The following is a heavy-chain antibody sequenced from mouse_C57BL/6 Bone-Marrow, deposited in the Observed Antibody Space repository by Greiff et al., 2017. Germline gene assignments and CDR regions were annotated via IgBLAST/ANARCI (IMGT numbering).Heavy chain of an antibody. CDR1: GFTFSDYG. CDR2: ISSGSSTI. CDR3: ARRNDYGFAY. D-gene: IGHD2-4*01. J-gene: IGHJ3*01. V-gene: IGHV5-17*01. Sequence: ELQRVESGGGLVKPGGSLKLSCAASGFTFSDYGMHWVRQAPETGLEWVAYISSGSSTIYYADTVKGRFTISRDNAKNTLFLQMTSLRSEDTAMYYCARRNDYGFAYWGQGTLVTVSA.